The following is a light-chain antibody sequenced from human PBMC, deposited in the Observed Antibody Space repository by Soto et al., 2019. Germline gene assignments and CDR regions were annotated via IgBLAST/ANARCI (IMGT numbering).Light chain of an antibody. CDR2: EVS. J-gene: IGLJ2*01. V-gene: IGLV2-14*01. CDR3: SSYTSSNNLV. Sequence: QSVLTQPASVSGSPGQSITISCTGTSGDVGGYNYVSWYQQHPGKAPKLMIYEVSNRPSGVSNRFSGSKSGNTASLTISGLQAEDEADYYCSSYTSSNNLVFXGGTKGTVL. CDR1: SGDVGGYNY.